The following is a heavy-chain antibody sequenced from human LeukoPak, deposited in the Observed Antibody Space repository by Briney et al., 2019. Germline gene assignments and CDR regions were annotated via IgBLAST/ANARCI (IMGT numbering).Heavy chain of an antibody. V-gene: IGHV4-61*03. CDR1: GYSISTGYY. Sequence: PSETLSLTCTVSGYSISTGYYWDWIRQPPGKGLEWIGYVDHTGSTNFNPSLDGRVSISRDTTKNLFSLRLRSVTAADTAVYYCARVPVNIWENWFDPWGQGTLVTVSS. J-gene: IGHJ5*02. CDR3: ARVPVNIWENWFDP. D-gene: IGHD1-26*01. CDR2: VDHTGST.